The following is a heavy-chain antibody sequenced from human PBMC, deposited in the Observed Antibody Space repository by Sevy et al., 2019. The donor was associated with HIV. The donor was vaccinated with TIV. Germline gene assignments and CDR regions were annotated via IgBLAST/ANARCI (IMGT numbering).Heavy chain of an antibody. CDR1: GFSFGSYS. Sequence: GGSLRLSCAASGFSFGSYSMHWVRHAAGMGLEWVAVISYDGDKKLYADSVKGRFTISRDNSKRTLYLVINSVRTEDTASYFCARDPTDYPRYYYRYGLDAWGQETTVTVSS. CDR2: ISYDGDKK. J-gene: IGHJ6*02. V-gene: IGHV3-30*04. CDR3: ARDPTDYPRYYYRYGLDA. D-gene: IGHD4-17*01.